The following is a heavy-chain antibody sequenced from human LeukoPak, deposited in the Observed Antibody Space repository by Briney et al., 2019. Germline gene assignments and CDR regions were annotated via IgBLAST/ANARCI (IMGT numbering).Heavy chain of an antibody. CDR1: GITFSSYA. V-gene: IGHV3-23*01. Sequence: PGGSLRLSCVASGITFSSYAMTWVRQAPGKGLEWVSSISGSGHDTYYADSVKGRFTISRDNSKNTLYLQINSLRAEDTAVYYCAKLYYDFWNGYLYYFDYWGQGTPVTVSS. CDR2: ISGSGHDT. J-gene: IGHJ4*02. CDR3: AKLYYDFWNGYLYYFDY. D-gene: IGHD3-3*01.